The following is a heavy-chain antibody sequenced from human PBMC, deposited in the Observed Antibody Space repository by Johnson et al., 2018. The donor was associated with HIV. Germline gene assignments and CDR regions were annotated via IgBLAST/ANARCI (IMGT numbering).Heavy chain of an antibody. CDR2: ISFDGSKK. V-gene: IGHV3-30*19. CDR3: AKETRDSRSAFDV. CDR1: GFTFSTYG. J-gene: IGHJ3*01. Sequence: QLVESGGGVVQPGGSLRLSCAASGFTFSTYGIHWVRQAPGKGLEWVAVISFDGSKKYHADSVRGRFTISRDNSKKTLYLEINSLRTEDTAIYFCAKETRDSRSAFDVWGQGTMVTVSS. D-gene: IGHD3-22*01.